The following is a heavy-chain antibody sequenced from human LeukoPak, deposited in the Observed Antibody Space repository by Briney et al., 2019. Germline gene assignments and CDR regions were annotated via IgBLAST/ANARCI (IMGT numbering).Heavy chain of an antibody. CDR1: GGSISSSSYY. CDR2: IYYSGST. Sequence: PSETLSLTCTVSGGSISSSSYYWGWIRQPPGKGLEWIGSIYYSGSTYYNPSLKSRVTISVDTSKNQFSLKLSSVTAADTAVYYCARDRRDGSGWVDYDYWGQGTLVTVSS. V-gene: IGHV4-39*07. J-gene: IGHJ4*02. D-gene: IGHD6-19*01. CDR3: ARDRRDGSGWVDYDY.